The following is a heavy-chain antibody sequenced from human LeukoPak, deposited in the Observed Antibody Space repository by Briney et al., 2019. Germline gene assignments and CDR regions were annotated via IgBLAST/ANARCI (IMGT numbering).Heavy chain of an antibody. CDR1: GFTFSSYG. J-gene: IGHJ6*03. Sequence: PGGSLRLSCAASGFTFSSYGMHWVRQARDKGLEWGAVISYDGSNKYYADSVKGRFTISRDNSKNTLYLQMNSLRAEDTAVYYCAKTSMVRGVKGYYYYMDVWGKGTTVTVSS. V-gene: IGHV3-30*18. D-gene: IGHD3-10*01. CDR2: ISYDGSNK. CDR3: AKTSMVRGVKGYYYYMDV.